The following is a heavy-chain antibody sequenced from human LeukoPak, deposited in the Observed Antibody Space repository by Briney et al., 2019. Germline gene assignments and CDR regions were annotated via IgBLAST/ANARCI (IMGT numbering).Heavy chain of an antibody. CDR1: GGTFSSYA. V-gene: IGHV1-69*13. J-gene: IGHJ6*03. D-gene: IGHD2-8*01. CDR3: ARSAEHCNNGVCFTDYYMDV. Sequence: GASVKVSCKASGGTFSSYAISWVRQAPGQGLEWMGGIIPIFGTANYAQKFQGRVTITADESTSTAYMELNSLTSGDTAVYFCARSAEHCNNGVCFTDYYMDVWGKGTTVTVSS. CDR2: IIPIFGTA.